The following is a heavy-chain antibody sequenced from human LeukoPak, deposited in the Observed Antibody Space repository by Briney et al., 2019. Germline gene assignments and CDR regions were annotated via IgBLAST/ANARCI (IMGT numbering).Heavy chain of an antibody. CDR3: ARGHPQLSLPDY. CDR2: ISAYNGNT. J-gene: IGHJ4*02. Sequence: SVNVSCKSSGYTFTSYCISWVRHAPGQGLECRGWISAYNGNTNYAQKLQGRVTMTTDTSTSTAYLELRSLRSHDTAVYYCARGHPQLSLPDYWGQGTLVTVSS. D-gene: IGHD2-2*01. V-gene: IGHV1-18*01. CDR1: GYTFTSYC.